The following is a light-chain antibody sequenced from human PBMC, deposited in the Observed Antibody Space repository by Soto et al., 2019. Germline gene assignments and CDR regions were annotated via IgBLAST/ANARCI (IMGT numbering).Light chain of an antibody. CDR1: QSVSSNY. Sequence: EIALTQSPGSLSLSPGERATLSCRASQSVSSNYLAWYQQTPGQAPRLLIYGASSRATGIPDRFSGSGSGTDFTHTISRLEPEDFALYYCQQYGSSPLTFRPGTKVDI. CDR2: GAS. CDR3: QQYGSSPLT. V-gene: IGKV3-20*01. J-gene: IGKJ3*01.